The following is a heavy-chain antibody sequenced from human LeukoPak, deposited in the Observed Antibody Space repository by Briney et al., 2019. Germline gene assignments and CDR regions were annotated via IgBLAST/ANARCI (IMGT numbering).Heavy chain of an antibody. J-gene: IGHJ4*02. CDR2: ISSSSSYI. Sequence: GGSLRLSCAASGFTFSSYSMNWVRQAPGKGLEWVSSISSSSSYIYYADSVKGRFTISRDNAKNSLYLQMNSLRAEDTAVYYCARDIVAIEMAERDYWGQGTLVTVSS. D-gene: IGHD5-24*01. CDR3: ARDIVAIEMAERDY. CDR1: GFTFSSYS. V-gene: IGHV3-21*01.